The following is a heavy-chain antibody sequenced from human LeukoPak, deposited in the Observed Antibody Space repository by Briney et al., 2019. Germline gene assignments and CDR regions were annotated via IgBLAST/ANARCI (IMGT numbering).Heavy chain of an antibody. CDR2: IYYSGST. J-gene: IGHJ4*03. V-gene: IGHV4-39*01. CDR1: GGSIRSSSYY. D-gene: IGHD6-19*01. Sequence: SETLSLTCTVSGGSIRSSSYYWGWIRQPPGKGLEWTGSIYYSGSTYYNASLKSRGTISVDTSKNQFSLKLNSVTAADTAVYFCARQVVAVAGTGYFDYWGQGTLVTVSS. CDR3: ARQVVAVAGTGYFDY.